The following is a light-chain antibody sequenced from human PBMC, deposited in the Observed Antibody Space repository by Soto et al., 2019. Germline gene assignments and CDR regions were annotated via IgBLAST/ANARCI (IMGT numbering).Light chain of an antibody. CDR1: QSVSSD. Sequence: EIVMTQSPATLSVSPGEGATLSCRASQSVSSDLAWYQQKPGQAPRLLIYGASSRATGIPDRFSGSGSGTDFTLTISRLEPEDFAVYYCQQYGSSPALTFGGGTKVDIK. J-gene: IGKJ4*01. CDR3: QQYGSSPALT. CDR2: GAS. V-gene: IGKV3-20*01.